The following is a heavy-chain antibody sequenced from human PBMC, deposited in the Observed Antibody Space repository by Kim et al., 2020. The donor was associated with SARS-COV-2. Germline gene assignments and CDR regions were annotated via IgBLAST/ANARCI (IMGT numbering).Heavy chain of an antibody. CDR3: ARDEEWEPLVFDY. J-gene: IGHJ4*02. D-gene: IGHD1-26*01. CDR1: GFNFSNFW. Sequence: GGSLRLSCSGSGFNFSNFWMSWVRQAPGKGLEWVANIKHDGSRVFYVDSVKGRFTIFRDNAKKSVYLQMNSLRIEDTAVYFCARDEEWEPLVFDYWGQGSLVAVPS. CDR2: IKHDGSRV. V-gene: IGHV3-7*01.